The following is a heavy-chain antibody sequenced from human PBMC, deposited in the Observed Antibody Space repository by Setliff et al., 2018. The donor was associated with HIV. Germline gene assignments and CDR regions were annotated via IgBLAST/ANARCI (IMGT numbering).Heavy chain of an antibody. D-gene: IGHD3-10*01. V-gene: IGHV3-74*01. CDR2: IHYDGSTT. CDR3: TRVRPGRWAALDAFDL. Sequence: PGGSLRLSCTASGFSLGDFMLTWVRQAPGKGLVWVSRIHYDGSTTNYADFVKGRFTISRDNAKNTLYLQMDSLRAEDTAVYYCTRVRPGRWAALDAFDLWGQGTMVTVSS. J-gene: IGHJ3*01. CDR1: GFSLGDFM.